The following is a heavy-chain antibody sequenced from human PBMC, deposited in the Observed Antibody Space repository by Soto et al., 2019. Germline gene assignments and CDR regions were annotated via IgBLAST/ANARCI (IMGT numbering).Heavy chain of an antibody. CDR2: IYWDYDK. Sequence: QITLKESGPTLVKPTQTLTLTCTFSGFSLSSTRMAVGWIRQPPGKALEWLALIYWDYDKRYSPFLKSRLTITKYTSKNQLFLTMSNMDPVDTARYYCAHIVVAGLGYYFDYWGQGTLVTVSS. J-gene: IGHJ4*02. D-gene: IGHD6-19*01. V-gene: IGHV2-5*02. CDR1: GFSLSSTRMA. CDR3: AHIVVAGLGYYFDY.